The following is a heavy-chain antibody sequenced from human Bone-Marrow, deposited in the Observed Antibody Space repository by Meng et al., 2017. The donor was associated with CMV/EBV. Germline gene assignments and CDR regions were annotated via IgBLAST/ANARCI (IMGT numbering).Heavy chain of an antibody. J-gene: IGHJ4*02. CDR2: VSNSSSYI. V-gene: IGHV3-21*01. Sequence: EASGFSCSSYSMNWVRQAPGKRLAWVSTVSNSSSYIYYADSVTDRFTISRDNAKNSLYLQMDSLRAEDTAVYYCARDFGVGATIDYWGQGTLVTVSS. CDR1: GFSCSSYS. D-gene: IGHD1-26*01. CDR3: ARDFGVGATIDY.